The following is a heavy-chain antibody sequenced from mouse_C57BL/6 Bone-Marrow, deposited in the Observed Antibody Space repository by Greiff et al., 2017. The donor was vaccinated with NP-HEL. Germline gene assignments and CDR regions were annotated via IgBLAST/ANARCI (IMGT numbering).Heavy chain of an antibody. CDR2: ISSGGDYI. V-gene: IGHV5-9-1*02. CDR3: TRGGKGIYGNYLYWYFDV. CDR1: GFTFSSYA. Sequence: EVMLVESGEGLVKPGGSLKLSCAASGFTFSSYAMSWVRQTPEKRLEWVAYISSGGDYIYYADTVKGRFTISRDNARNTLYLQMSSLKSEDTAMYYCTRGGKGIYGNYLYWYFDVWGTGTTVTVSS. D-gene: IGHD2-1*01. J-gene: IGHJ1*03.